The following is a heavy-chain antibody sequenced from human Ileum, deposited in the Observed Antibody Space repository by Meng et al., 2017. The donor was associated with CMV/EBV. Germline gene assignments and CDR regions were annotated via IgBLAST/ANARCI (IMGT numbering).Heavy chain of an antibody. J-gene: IGHJ6*02. D-gene: IGHD2-2*01. CDR3: AKTVGFSTSAYEI. Sequence: GSLRLSCGVSGSSISGRNWWGWLRQSPGKGLEWIAEISDGAATNYNPSLMSRVTMTLDNSKNQFSLMLTSVTAADTAVYYCAKTVGFSTSAYEIWGQGTTVTVSS. CDR1: GSSISGRNW. CDR2: ISDGAAT. V-gene: IGHV4-4*02.